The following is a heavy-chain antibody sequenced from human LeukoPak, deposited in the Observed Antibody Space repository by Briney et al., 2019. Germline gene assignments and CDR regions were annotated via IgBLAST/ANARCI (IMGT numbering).Heavy chain of an antibody. CDR2: INPDSGAT. CDR1: GYTFTDYY. D-gene: IGHD2-15*01. V-gene: IGHV1-2*02. Sequence: GASVKVSCKTSGYTFTDYYVHWVRQAPGQGLEWLAWINPDSGATNFAQRFQGRVTMTRDTSVNTVHMELNRPRSDDTAVYYGARDLCHGGSCFHFYSWGQGTLVTVSS. CDR3: ARDLCHGGSCFHFYS. J-gene: IGHJ4*02.